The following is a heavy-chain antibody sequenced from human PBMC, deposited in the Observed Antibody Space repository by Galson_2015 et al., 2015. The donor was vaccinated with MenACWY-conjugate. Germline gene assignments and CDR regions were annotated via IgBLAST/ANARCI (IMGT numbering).Heavy chain of an antibody. Sequence: ETLSLTCTVSGGSVSSGSYYWSWIRQPPGKGLEWIGYIYYSGSTNYNPSLKSRVTISVDTSKNQFSLKLSSVTAADTAVYYCARDQIAVAGGYDYWGQGTLVTVSS. D-gene: IGHD6-19*01. J-gene: IGHJ4*02. V-gene: IGHV4-61*01. CDR3: ARDQIAVAGGYDY. CDR1: GGSVSSGSYY. CDR2: IYYSGST.